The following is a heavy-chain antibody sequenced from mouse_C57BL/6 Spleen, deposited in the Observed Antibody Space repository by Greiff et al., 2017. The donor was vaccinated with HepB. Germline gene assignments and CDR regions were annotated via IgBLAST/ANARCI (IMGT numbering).Heavy chain of an antibody. CDR1: GYAFSSSW. CDR2: IYPGDGDT. CDR3: ENRNYVAWFAY. J-gene: IGHJ3*01. D-gene: IGHD2-5*01. Sequence: VQLQESGPELVKPGASVKISCKASGYAFSSSWMNWVKQRPGKGLEWIGRIYPGDGDTNYNGKFKGKATLTADKSSSTAYMQLSSLTSEDSAVYFCENRNYVAWFAYWGQGTLVTVSA. V-gene: IGHV1-82*01.